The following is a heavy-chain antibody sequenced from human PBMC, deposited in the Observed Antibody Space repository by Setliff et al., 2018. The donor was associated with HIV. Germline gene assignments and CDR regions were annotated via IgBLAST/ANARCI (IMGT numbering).Heavy chain of an antibody. D-gene: IGHD3-10*01. V-gene: IGHV4-4*08. CDR2: IYTSGST. Sequence: PSETLSLTCAVYGGSFSGYYWSWIRQPPGKGLEWIGYIYTSGSTNYNPSLKSRVTISVDTSKNQFSLKLSSVTAADTAVYYCARGGSGNSYNGAFDYWGQGTLVTVSS. CDR3: ARGGSGNSYNGAFDY. CDR1: GGSFSGYY. J-gene: IGHJ4*02.